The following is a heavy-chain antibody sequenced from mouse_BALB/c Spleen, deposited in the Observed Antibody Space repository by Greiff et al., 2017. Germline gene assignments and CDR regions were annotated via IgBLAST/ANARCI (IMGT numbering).Heavy chain of an antibody. CDR2: ISSGGSYT. CDR3: TRQNQYYFDY. CDR1: GFTFSSYT. J-gene: IGHJ2*01. V-gene: IGHV5-6-4*01. Sequence: EVQVVESGGGLVKPGGSLKLSCAASGFTFSSYTMSWVRQTPEKRLEWVATISSGGSYTYYLDSVKGRFTISRDNAKNTLYLQMSSLKSEDTAMYYCTRQNQYYFDYWGQGTTLTVSS.